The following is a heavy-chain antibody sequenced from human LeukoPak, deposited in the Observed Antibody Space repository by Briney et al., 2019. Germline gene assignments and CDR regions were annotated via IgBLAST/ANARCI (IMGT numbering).Heavy chain of an antibody. V-gene: IGHV4-31*03. CDR2: IYYSGST. Sequence: SETLSLTCTVSGGSISSGGYYWSWIRQHPGKGLEWIGYIYYSGSTYYNPSLKSRVTISVDTSKNQFSLKLSSVTAADTAVYYCARDCEYSSSRGGYYGMDVWGQGTTVTVSS. J-gene: IGHJ6*02. CDR1: GGSISSGGYY. CDR3: ARDCEYSSSRGGYYGMDV. D-gene: IGHD6-6*01.